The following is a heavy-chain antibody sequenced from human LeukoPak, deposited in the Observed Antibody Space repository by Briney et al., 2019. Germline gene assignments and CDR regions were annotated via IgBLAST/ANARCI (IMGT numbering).Heavy chain of an antibody. J-gene: IGHJ4*02. Sequence: GGSLRLSCAASGFTFSSYSMNWVRQAPGKGLEWVSSISSSSSYIYYADSVKGRFTISRDNAKNSLYLQMNSLRAEDTAVYYCARGWGITVTASFDSWGQGTMVIVSS. CDR2: ISSSSSYI. CDR1: GFTFSSYS. D-gene: IGHD2-21*02. CDR3: ARGWGITVTASFDS. V-gene: IGHV3-21*01.